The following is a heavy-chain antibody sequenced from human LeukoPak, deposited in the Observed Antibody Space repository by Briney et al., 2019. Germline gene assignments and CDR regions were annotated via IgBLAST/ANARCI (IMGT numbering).Heavy chain of an antibody. CDR2: INPNSGGT. J-gene: IGHJ2*01. Sequence: ASVKVSCKAPGYTFTGYYMHWVRQAPGQGLEWMGWINPNSGGTNYAQKLQGRVTMTRDTSISTAYMELSRLRSDDTAVYYCARVPSGYSYWYFDLWGRGTLVTVSS. V-gene: IGHV1-2*02. D-gene: IGHD3-22*01. CDR1: GYTFTGYY. CDR3: ARVPSGYSYWYFDL.